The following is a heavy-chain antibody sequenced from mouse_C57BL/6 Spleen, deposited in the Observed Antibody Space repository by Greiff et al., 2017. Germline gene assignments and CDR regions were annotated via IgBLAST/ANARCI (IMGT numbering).Heavy chain of an antibody. Sequence: VQLQQSGAELVRPGASVTLSCKASGYTFTDYEMHWVKQTPVHGLEWIGAIDPETGGTAYNQKFKGKAILTADNSSSTAYIEFRSLTSEDSAVYYCTSGGFLYAMDYWGQGTSVTVSS. J-gene: IGHJ4*01. CDR1: GYTFTDYE. CDR3: TSGGFLYAMDY. V-gene: IGHV1-15*01. CDR2: IDPETGGT.